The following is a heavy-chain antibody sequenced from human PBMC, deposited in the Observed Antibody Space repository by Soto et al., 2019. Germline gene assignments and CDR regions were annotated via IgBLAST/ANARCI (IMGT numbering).Heavy chain of an antibody. CDR2: INWNSGSI. D-gene: IGHD6-13*01. Sequence: EVQLLESGGGLVQPGGSLRLSCAASGFTFFNYAMHWVRQVPGKGLEWVSGINWNSGSIGYGDSVKGRFAISRDNAKNSLHLQMNSLSAEDTAFYYCVKDESINWYSGHFRHWGQGTLVTVSS. J-gene: IGHJ1*01. V-gene: IGHV3-9*01. CDR3: VKDESINWYSGHFRH. CDR1: GFTFFNYA.